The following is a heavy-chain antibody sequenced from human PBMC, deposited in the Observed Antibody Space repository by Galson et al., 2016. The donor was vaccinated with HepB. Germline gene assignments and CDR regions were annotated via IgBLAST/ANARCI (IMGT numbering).Heavy chain of an antibody. Sequence: SLRLSCATSGFTFGDYAMSWVRQAPGKGLEWVGFIRSKTYGGTTEYAASVKGRFTISRDDSKSIGYLQMNSLKTEDTAVYYCTRDPITMIAPSYYNYGMDVWGQGTTVTVSS. CDR3: TRDPITMIAPSYYNYGMDV. CDR1: GFTFGDYA. V-gene: IGHV3-49*04. D-gene: IGHD3-22*01. CDR2: IRSKTYGGTT. J-gene: IGHJ6*02.